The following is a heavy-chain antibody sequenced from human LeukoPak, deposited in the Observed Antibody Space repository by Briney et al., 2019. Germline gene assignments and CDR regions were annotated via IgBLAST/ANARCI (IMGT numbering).Heavy chain of an antibody. CDR1: GFTFSSYG. D-gene: IGHD3-10*01. J-gene: IGHJ4*02. CDR2: ISYDGSNK. V-gene: IGHV3-30*18. Sequence: GGSLRPSCAASGFTFSSYGMHWVRQAPGKGLEWVAVISYDGSNKYYADSVKGRFTNSRDNSKNTLYLQMNSLRAEDTAVYYCAKGLWFGELLYLDYWGQGTLVTVSS. CDR3: AKGLWFGELLYLDY.